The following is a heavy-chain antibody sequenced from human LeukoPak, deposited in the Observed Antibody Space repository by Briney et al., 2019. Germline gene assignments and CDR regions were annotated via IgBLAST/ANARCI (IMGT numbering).Heavy chain of an antibody. CDR2: VHHDGIT. D-gene: IGHD3-22*01. J-gene: IGHJ5*02. CDR3: ARVHYYDASDYSTSNWFDP. Sequence: SETLSLTCSISGYSISSGYFWGWIRQPPGKGLEWIGNVHHDGITYYNPSLKSRVTISLDPSKNQFSLKLTSVAAADTALYHCARVHYYDASDYSTSNWFDPWGQGTLVTVSS. V-gene: IGHV4-38-2*02. CDR1: GYSISSGYF.